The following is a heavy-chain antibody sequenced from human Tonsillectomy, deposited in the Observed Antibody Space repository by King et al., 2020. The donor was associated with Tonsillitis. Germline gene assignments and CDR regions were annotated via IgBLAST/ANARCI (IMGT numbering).Heavy chain of an antibody. CDR3: ASRSASGYYYYAMDV. CDR1: GGSFSGYY. CDR2: INHSGST. Sequence: VQLQQWGAGLLKPSETLSLTCAVYGGSFSGYYWSWIRQAPGKGLEWIGEINHSGSTNYNPSLTSRVTISINTSKNQFSLKLSSVTAADTAVYYCASRSASGYYYYAMDVWGQGTTVTVSS. D-gene: IGHD3-10*01. V-gene: IGHV4-34*01. J-gene: IGHJ6*02.